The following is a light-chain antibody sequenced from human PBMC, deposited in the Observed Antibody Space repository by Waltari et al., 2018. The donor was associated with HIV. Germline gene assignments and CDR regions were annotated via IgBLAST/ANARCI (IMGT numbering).Light chain of an antibody. J-gene: IGLJ3*02. V-gene: IGLV1-40*01. CDR3: QSYDISLTGLWV. Sequence: SVLTQPPSVSGAPGQSVSISCSGNASTIGAGFDVHWYRQSPGTAPELVIFGDTVRPSGITDRFSGSRSLNSVSLDISGLRAEDAGDYYCQSYDISLTGLWVFGGGTKLTVL. CDR2: GDT. CDR1: ASTIGAGFD.